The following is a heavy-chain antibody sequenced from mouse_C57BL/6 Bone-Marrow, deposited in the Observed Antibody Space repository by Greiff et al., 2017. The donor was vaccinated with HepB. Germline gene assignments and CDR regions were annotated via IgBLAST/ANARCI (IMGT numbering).Heavy chain of an antibody. Sequence: QVQLQQSGAELVKPGASVKMSCKASGYTFTSYWITWVKQRPGQGLEWIGDIYPGSGSTYYNEKFKSKATLTVNTSSSTAYMQLSGLTSEDSAVYYCARSRITTVVATDWYFDVWGTGTTVTVSS. J-gene: IGHJ1*03. CDR1: GYTFTSYW. V-gene: IGHV1-55*01. CDR3: ARSRITTVVATDWYFDV. CDR2: IYPGSGST. D-gene: IGHD1-1*01.